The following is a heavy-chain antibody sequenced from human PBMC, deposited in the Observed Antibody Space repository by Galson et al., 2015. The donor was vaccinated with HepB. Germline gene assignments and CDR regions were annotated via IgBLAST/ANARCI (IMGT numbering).Heavy chain of an antibody. CDR1: GYTFTSYD. CDR3: ARQKYQLLLSSMGWFDP. D-gene: IGHD2-2*01. CDR2: MNPNSGNT. Sequence: SVKVSCKASGYTFTSYDINWVRQATGQGLEWMGWMNPNSGNTGYAQKFQGRVTMTRNTSISTAYMELSSVTAADTAMYYCARQKYQLLLSSMGWFDPWGQGTLVTVSS. V-gene: IGHV1-8*01. J-gene: IGHJ5*02.